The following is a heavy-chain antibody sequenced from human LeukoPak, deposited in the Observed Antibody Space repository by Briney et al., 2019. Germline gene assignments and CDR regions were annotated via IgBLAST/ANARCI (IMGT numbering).Heavy chain of an antibody. Sequence: SQTLSLTCTVSGGSISSGDYYWSWIRQPPGKGLEWIGYIYYSGSTYYNPSLKSRVTISVDTSKNQFSLKLSSVTAADTAVYYCARPDYGDYVYFDYWGQGTLVTVSS. V-gene: IGHV4-30-4*08. J-gene: IGHJ4*02. D-gene: IGHD4-17*01. CDR3: ARPDYGDYVYFDY. CDR1: GGSISSGDYY. CDR2: IYYSGST.